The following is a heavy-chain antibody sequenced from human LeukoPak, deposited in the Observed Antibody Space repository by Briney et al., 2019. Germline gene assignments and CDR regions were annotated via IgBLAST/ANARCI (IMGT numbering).Heavy chain of an antibody. CDR3: ARRLYRQRWFDP. J-gene: IGHJ5*02. V-gene: IGHV4-34*01. CDR1: GGSFSGYY. D-gene: IGHD3-3*01. Sequence: SETLSLTCAVYGGSFSGYYWSWIRQPPGKGLEWIGEINHSGSTNYNPSLKSRVTISVDTSKNQFSLKLSSVTAADTAVYYCARRLYRQRWFDPWGQGTLVTVSS. CDR2: INHSGST.